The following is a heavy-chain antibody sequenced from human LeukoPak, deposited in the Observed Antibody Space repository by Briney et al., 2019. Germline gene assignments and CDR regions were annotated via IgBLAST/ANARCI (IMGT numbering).Heavy chain of an antibody. D-gene: IGHD6-19*01. J-gene: IGHJ4*02. V-gene: IGHV5-51*01. CDR3: AREGYPSGWYTHFDY. CDR2: IYPGDSDT. Sequence: KGGESLKISCKGSGYSFTSYWIGWVRQMPGKGLEWMGIIYPGDSDTRYSPSFQGQVTISADKSISTAYLQWSSLKASDTAMYYCAREGYPSGWYTHFDYWGQGTLVTVSS. CDR1: GYSFTSYW.